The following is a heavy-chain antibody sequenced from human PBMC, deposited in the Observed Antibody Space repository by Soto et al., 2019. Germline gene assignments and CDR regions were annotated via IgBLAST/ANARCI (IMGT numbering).Heavy chain of an antibody. Sequence: QVPLQESGPGLVKPSETLSLTCTVSGDSMSPFYWNWIRQSPGKGLEWIGYIYYSGNTNYNPSLKSRVAISVDTSKNLFYLKLSSVTAADTAVYYWARGVYDYWSGYYAGSGLDVWGQGTTVTVSS. CDR3: ARGVYDYWSGYYAGSGLDV. V-gene: IGHV4-59*13. CDR2: IYYSGNT. CDR1: GDSMSPFY. J-gene: IGHJ6*02. D-gene: IGHD3-3*01.